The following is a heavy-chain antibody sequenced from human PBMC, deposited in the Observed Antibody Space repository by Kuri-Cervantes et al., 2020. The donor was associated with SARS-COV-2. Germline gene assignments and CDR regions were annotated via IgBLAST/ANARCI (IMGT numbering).Heavy chain of an antibody. D-gene: IGHD3-10*01. CDR3: ARSMVRGVARFDY. Sequence: GGSLRLSCAASGFTFSSYAMHWVRQAPGKGLEWVAVISYDGSNKYYADSVKGRFTISRDNSKNTLYLQMNSLRAEDTAVYYCARSMVRGVARFDYWGQGTLVTVSS. CDR1: GFTFSSYA. J-gene: IGHJ4*02. V-gene: IGHV3-30-3*01. CDR2: ISYDGSNK.